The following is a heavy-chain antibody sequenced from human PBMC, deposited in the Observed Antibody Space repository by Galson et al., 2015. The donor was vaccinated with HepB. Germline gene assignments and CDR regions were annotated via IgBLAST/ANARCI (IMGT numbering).Heavy chain of an antibody. V-gene: IGHV3-48*02. Sequence: SLRLSCAASGFTFSSYSMNWVRQAPGKGLEWVSYISSSSSTIYYADSVKGRFTISRDNAKNSLYLQMNSLRDEDTAVYYCARGDSGSALEGDYWGQGTLVTVSS. CDR2: ISSSSSTI. CDR3: ARGDSGSALEGDY. D-gene: IGHD3-10*01. J-gene: IGHJ4*02. CDR1: GFTFSSYS.